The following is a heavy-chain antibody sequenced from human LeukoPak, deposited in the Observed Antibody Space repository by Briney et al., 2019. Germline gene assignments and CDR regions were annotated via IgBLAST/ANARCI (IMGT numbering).Heavy chain of an antibody. V-gene: IGHV4-34*01. CDR2: INHSGST. J-gene: IGHJ4*02. D-gene: IGHD3-3*01. CDR1: GGSFSGYY. Sequence: PSETLSLTCAVYGGSFSGYYWSWIRQPPGKGLEWIGEINHSGSTNYNPSLRSRVTISVDTSKNQFSLILSSVTAADTAIYYCARGFLEYDYWGQGTLATVSS. CDR3: ARGFLEYDY.